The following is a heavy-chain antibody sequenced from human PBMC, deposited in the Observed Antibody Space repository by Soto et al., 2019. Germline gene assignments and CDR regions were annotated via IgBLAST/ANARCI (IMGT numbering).Heavy chain of an antibody. CDR2: IYHSGST. D-gene: IGHD3-22*01. V-gene: IGHV4-31*03. CDR3: ARALYYYDRTDY. J-gene: IGHJ4*02. CDR1: GDSISSGGYY. Sequence: PSETLSLTCTVSGDSISSGGYYWSWIRQYPGKGLGWIGYIYHSGSTNYNPSLKSRVTISVDTSKNQFSLKLSSVTAADTAVYYCARALYYYDRTDYWGQGTLVTVSS.